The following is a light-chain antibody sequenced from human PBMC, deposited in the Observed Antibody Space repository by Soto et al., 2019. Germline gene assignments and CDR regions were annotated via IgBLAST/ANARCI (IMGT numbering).Light chain of an antibody. Sequence: EILLTQSPGTLSLSPGERATLSCRASQSVWSNHLAWYQHKRGQAPRLLIYGASTRVTAIPDRFSGSGSGTDFTLTVSRLEPEDFAVYFCQQYGDFPVSFGQGTKVEIK. V-gene: IGKV3-20*01. CDR1: QSVWSNH. J-gene: IGKJ1*01. CDR3: QQYGDFPVS. CDR2: GAS.